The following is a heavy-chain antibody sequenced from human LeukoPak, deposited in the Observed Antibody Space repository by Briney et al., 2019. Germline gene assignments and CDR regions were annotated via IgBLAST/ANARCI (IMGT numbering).Heavy chain of an antibody. CDR1: GFTFSSYG. Sequence: GGSLRLSCAASGFTFSSYGMHWVRQAPGKGLEWVAVIWYDGSNKYYADSVKGRFTISRDNSKNTLYLQMYSLRAEDTAVYYCAGGTIFGVVISAFDIWGQGTMVTVS. J-gene: IGHJ3*02. CDR3: AGGTIFGVVISAFDI. CDR2: IWYDGSNK. V-gene: IGHV3-33*01. D-gene: IGHD3-3*01.